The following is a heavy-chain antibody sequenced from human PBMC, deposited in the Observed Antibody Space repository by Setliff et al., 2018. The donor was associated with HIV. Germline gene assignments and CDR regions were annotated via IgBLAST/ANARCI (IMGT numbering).Heavy chain of an antibody. Sequence: SETLSLTCTVSGGSISSSSYYWGWIRQPPGKGLEWIGSIYYSGSTYYNPSLKSRVTISVDTSKNQFSLKLGSVTAADTAVYYCARRQQLWLLYAFDIWGQGTMVTVSS. J-gene: IGHJ3*02. CDR3: ARRQQLWLLYAFDI. D-gene: IGHD5-18*01. V-gene: IGHV4-39*01. CDR2: IYYSGST. CDR1: GGSISSSSYY.